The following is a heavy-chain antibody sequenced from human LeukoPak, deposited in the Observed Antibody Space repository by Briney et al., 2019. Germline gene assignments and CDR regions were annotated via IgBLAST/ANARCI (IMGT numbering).Heavy chain of an antibody. V-gene: IGHV3-66*01. CDR2: IYSGGST. Sequence: TGGSLRLSCAASEFSVGSNYMTWVRQAPGKGLEWVSLIYSGGSTYYADSVKGRFTISRDNSKNTLYLQMNSLRAEDTAVYYCARDSIPGIAVAGTDYWGQGTLVTVSS. CDR1: EFSVGSNY. J-gene: IGHJ4*02. D-gene: IGHD6-19*01. CDR3: ARDSIPGIAVAGTDY.